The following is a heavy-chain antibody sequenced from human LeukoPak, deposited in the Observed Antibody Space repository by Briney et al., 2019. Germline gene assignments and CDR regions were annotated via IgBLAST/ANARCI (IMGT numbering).Heavy chain of an antibody. CDR3: ASPGIAAAVRDWFDT. V-gene: IGHV3-21*01. CDR1: GFTFYIYN. CDR2: INCSSRYI. J-gene: IGHJ5*02. D-gene: IGHD6-13*01. Sequence: GGSLRLSCAASGFTFYIYNMNWVRQSPGKGLEWLSSINCSSRYIFYTDSEKGLFTSSRDNAKNSLYLQMSSLRAEDTAVYYCASPGIAAAVRDWFDTWGQGTLVTVSS.